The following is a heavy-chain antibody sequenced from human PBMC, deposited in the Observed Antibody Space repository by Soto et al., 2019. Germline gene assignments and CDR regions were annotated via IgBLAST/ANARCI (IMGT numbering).Heavy chain of an antibody. J-gene: IGHJ4*01. V-gene: IGHV4-34*01. CDR3: ARGRVVAGNPSDFDP. CDR2: INHSGST. Sequence: SEPLSLTCAVYGGSFSGYYWSWIRQPPGKGLEWIGEINHSGSTNYNPSLKSRVTISVDTSKNQFSLKLSSVTAADTAVYYCARGRVVAGNPSDFDPWGPGTLVTVSS. D-gene: IGHD6-19*01. CDR1: GGSFSGYY.